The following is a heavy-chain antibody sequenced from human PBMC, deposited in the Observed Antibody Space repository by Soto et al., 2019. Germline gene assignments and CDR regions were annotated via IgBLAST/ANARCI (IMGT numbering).Heavy chain of an antibody. CDR3: AKDISSGWYGGGWFDP. CDR1: GFTFDDYA. J-gene: IGHJ5*02. CDR2: ISWNSGSI. D-gene: IGHD6-19*01. V-gene: IGHV3-9*01. Sequence: LRLSCAASGFTFDDYAMHWVRQAPGKGLEWVSGISWNSGSIGYADSVKGRFTISRDNAKNSLYLQMNSLRAEDTALYYCAKDISSGWYGGGWFDPWGQGTLVTVS.